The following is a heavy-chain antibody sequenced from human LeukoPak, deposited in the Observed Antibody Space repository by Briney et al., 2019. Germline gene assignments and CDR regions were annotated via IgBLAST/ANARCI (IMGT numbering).Heavy chain of an antibody. J-gene: IGHJ3*02. D-gene: IGHD3-10*01. V-gene: IGHV5-51*01. CDR1: GYSFSNYW. CDR2: IYPGDSDT. CDR3: ASPYYYGSGSYYHAFDI. Sequence: GESLKISCKGSGYSFSNYWIGWVRQMPGKGLEWMGIIYPGDSDTRYSPSFQGQVSISADKSISTAYLQWSSLKASDTAMYHCASPYYYGSGSYYHAFDIWGQGTMVTVSS.